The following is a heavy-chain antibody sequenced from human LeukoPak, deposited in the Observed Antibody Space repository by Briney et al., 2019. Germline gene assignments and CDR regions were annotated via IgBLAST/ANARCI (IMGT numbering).Heavy chain of an antibody. CDR2: ISAYNGNT. D-gene: IGHD2-2*01. CDR3: ARLYCSSTSCYWVDV. V-gene: IGHV1-18*01. CDR1: GYTFTSYG. J-gene: IGHJ6*04. Sequence: ASVKVSCKASGYTFTSYGISRVRQAPGQGLEWMGWISAYNGNTNYAQKLQGRVTMTTDTSTSTAYMELRSLRSDDTAVYYCARLYCSSTSCYWVDVWGEGTTVTVSS.